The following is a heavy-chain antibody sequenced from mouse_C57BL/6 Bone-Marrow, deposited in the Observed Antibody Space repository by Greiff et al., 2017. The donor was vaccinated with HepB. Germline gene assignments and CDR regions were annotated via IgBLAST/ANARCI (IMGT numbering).Heavy chain of an antibody. D-gene: IGHD2-14*01. Sequence: VKLQQPGAELVKPGASVKLSCKASGYTFTSYWMHWVKQRPGQGLEWIGMIHPNSGSTNYNEKFKSKATLTVDKSSSTAYMQLSSLTSEDSAVYYCARRRILYASDYWGQGTTLTVSS. CDR3: ARRRILYASDY. CDR1: GYTFTSYW. CDR2: IHPNSGST. V-gene: IGHV1-64*01. J-gene: IGHJ2*01.